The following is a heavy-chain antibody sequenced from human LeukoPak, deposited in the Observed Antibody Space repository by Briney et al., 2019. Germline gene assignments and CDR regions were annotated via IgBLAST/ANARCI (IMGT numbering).Heavy chain of an antibody. CDR3: ARAYCTNGVCYFDY. CDR2: INHRGST. V-gene: IGHV4-34*01. J-gene: IGHJ4*02. D-gene: IGHD2-8*01. Sequence: KSSETLSLTCAVYDGSFSGYYWSWIRQPPGKGLEWIGEINHRGSTNYNPSLKSRVTISVDTSKNQFSLKLSSVTAADTAVYYCARAYCTNGVCYFDYWGQGTLVTVSS. CDR1: DGSFSGYY.